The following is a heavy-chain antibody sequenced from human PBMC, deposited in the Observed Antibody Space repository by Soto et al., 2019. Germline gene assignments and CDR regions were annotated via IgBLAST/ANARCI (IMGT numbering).Heavy chain of an antibody. D-gene: IGHD2-21*02. V-gene: IGHV3-21*01. CDR3: ARGDVVVLTATSNFDD. CDR1: GFTFSSYT. CDR2: IRSSYDI. J-gene: IGHJ4*02. Sequence: EVQLVESGGGLVKPGGSLRLSCAASGFTFSSYTMKWVRQAPGKGLEGVASIRSSYDIKYADSVKGRFTISRDNAKNSLYLQMNSLRAEDTAVYYCARGDVVVLTATSNFDDWGQGTLVTVSS.